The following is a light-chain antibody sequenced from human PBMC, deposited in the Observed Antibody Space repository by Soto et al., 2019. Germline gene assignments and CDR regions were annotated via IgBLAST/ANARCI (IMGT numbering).Light chain of an antibody. CDR3: QQYHTWT. V-gene: IGKV1-5*01. Sequence: DIQMTQSPSAPSASVGDRVTITCRASQSVSTWLAWYQQKPGKAPKLLISDASSFESGVPSRFSGSGSGTEFTLTISSLQPDDFATYYCQQYHTWTFGQGTKVDIK. J-gene: IGKJ1*01. CDR1: QSVSTW. CDR2: DAS.